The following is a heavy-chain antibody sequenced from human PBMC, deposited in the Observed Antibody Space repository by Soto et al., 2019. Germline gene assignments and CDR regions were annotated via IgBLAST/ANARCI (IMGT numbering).Heavy chain of an antibody. CDR3: AHRRRDRDAFDI. Sequence: QITLKESGPTLVKPTQTLTLTCTFSGFSLSTSGVGVGWIRQPPGKALEWLALIYWDDDKRYSPSLKSRLTITKDTSKNQVVLTMTNMDPVDTATYDCAHRRRDRDAFDIWGQGTMVTVSS. CDR2: IYWDDDK. CDR1: GFSLSTSGVG. V-gene: IGHV2-5*02. J-gene: IGHJ3*02. D-gene: IGHD3-22*01.